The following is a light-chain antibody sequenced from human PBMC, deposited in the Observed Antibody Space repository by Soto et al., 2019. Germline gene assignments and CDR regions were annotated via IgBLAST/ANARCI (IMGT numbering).Light chain of an antibody. V-gene: IGKV3-20*01. CDR2: GAS. J-gene: IGKJ2*01. CDR3: QQYGSSPPYT. Sequence: EIVLTQSPGTLSLSPGERATLSCRASQSVSSSYLAWYQQKPGQAPRLLIYGASSRATGIPDRFSGSESGTDFTLTISRLEPDDLAVYYCQQYGSSPPYTFGQGTKLQIK. CDR1: QSVSSSY.